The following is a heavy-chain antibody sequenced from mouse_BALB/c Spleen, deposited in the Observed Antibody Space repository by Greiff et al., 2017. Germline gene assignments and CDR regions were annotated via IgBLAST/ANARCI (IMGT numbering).Heavy chain of an antibody. D-gene: IGHD2-3*01. V-gene: IGHV5-6-5*01. CDR1: GFTFSSYA. CDR3: AREGSYDGYYDWYFDV. CDR2: ISSGGST. J-gene: IGHJ1*01. Sequence: EVKVVEAGGGLVKPGGSLKLSCAASGFTFSSYAMSWVRQTPEKRLEWVASISSGGSTYYPDSVKGRFTISGDNARNILYLQMSSLRSEDMAMYYCAREGSYDGYYDWYFDVWGAGTAVTGPS.